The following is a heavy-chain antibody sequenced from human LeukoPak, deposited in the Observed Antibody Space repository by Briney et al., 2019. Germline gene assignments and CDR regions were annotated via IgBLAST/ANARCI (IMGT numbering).Heavy chain of an antibody. J-gene: IGHJ5*02. Sequence: PGGSLRLSCAASGFTLSSYAMSWVRQGPGKGLEWVSRINTDGSSTTYADSVKGRFTISRDNAKNTLFLQVNSLRAEDTALYYCARGKIAGVNWFDPWGQGTLVTVSS. D-gene: IGHD6-13*01. CDR1: GFTLSSYA. V-gene: IGHV3-74*01. CDR2: INTDGSST. CDR3: ARGKIAGVNWFDP.